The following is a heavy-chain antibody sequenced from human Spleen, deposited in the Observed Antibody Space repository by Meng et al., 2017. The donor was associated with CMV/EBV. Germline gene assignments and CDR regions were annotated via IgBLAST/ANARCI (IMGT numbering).Heavy chain of an antibody. V-gene: IGHV1-8*01. Sequence: ASVKVSCKASGYTFTNYDINWVRQVTGQGLEWMGWMNPNSGNTGFAQKFQGRVTMTRNTSITTAYMELSDLKSEDTAVYYCARTHYSHGMDVWGQGTTVTVSS. CDR3: ARTHYSHGMDV. J-gene: IGHJ6*02. CDR1: GYTFTNYD. CDR2: MNPNSGNT.